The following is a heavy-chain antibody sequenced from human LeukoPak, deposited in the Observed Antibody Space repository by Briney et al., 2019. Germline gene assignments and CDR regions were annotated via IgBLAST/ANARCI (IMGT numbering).Heavy chain of an antibody. CDR3: ARNRGGGEYSPGAFDI. CDR2: IYSGGST. J-gene: IGHJ3*02. V-gene: IGHV3-53*01. D-gene: IGHD2-21*01. CDR1: GFTVSSNY. Sequence: GGSLRLSCAASGFTVSSNYMSWVRQAPGKGLEWVSVIYSGGSTYYADSVKGRFTISRDNSKNTLYLQMNSLRAEDTAVYYCARNRGGGEYSPGAFDIWGQGTMVTVS.